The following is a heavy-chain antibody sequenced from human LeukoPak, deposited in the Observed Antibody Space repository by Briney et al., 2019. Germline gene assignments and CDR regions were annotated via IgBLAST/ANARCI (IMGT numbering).Heavy chain of an antibody. CDR3: AKDAIAAAGYWYFDL. CDR1: GFTFYDYT. J-gene: IGHJ2*01. V-gene: IGHV3-43*01. CDR2: ISWDGGST. D-gene: IGHD6-13*01. Sequence: GGSLRLSCAASGFTFYDYTMHWVRQAPGKGLEWVSLISWDGGSTYYADSVKGRFTISRDNSKNSLYLQMNGLRTEDTALYYCAKDAIAAAGYWYFDLWGRGTLVTVSS.